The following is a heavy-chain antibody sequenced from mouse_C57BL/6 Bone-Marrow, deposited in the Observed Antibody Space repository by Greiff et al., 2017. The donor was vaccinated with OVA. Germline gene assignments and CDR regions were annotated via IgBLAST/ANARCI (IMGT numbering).Heavy chain of an antibody. CDR3: ARGTTVVMDY. CDR1: GFSLTSYG. J-gene: IGHJ4*01. Sequence: QVQLKESGPGLVQPSQCLSITCTVSGFSLTSYGVNWVSQSPGKGLEWLGVIWSGGSTDYNAAFITRLSISKYNYKSQVFFKMNSHQADDTAIYYCARGTTVVMDYWGQGTSVTVAS. V-gene: IGHV2-2*01. CDR2: IWSGGST. D-gene: IGHD1-1*01.